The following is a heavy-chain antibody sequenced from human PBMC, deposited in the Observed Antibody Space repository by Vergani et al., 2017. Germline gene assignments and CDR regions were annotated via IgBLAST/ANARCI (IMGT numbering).Heavy chain of an antibody. CDR3: ARGDVVVPAATDPAGAVDY. D-gene: IGHD2-2*01. Sequence: EVQLVESGGGLVQPGGSLRLSCAASGFTFSSYSMNWVRQAPGKGLEWVSYISSSGSTIYYADSVKGRFTISRDNAKNSLYLQMNSLRAEDTAVYYCARGDVVVPAATDPAGAVDYWGQGTLVTVSS. J-gene: IGHJ4*02. V-gene: IGHV3-48*04. CDR2: ISSSGSTI. CDR1: GFTFSSYS.